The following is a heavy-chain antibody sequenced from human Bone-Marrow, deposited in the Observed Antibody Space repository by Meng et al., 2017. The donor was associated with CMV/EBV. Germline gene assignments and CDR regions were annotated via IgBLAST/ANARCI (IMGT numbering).Heavy chain of an antibody. Sequence: GESLKISCAASGFTFSSYWMSWVRQAPGKGLEWVANIKQDGSEKYYVDSVKGRFTISRDNAKNSLYLQMNSLRAEDTAVYYCAKESLEWSLPNPLDYWGQGVLVTVSS. J-gene: IGHJ4*02. CDR3: AKESLEWSLPNPLDY. CDR1: GFTFSSYW. V-gene: IGHV3-7*01. D-gene: IGHD3-3*01. CDR2: IKQDGSEK.